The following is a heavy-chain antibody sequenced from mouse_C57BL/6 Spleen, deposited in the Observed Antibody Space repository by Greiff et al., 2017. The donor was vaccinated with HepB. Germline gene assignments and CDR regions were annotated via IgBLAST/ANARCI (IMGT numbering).Heavy chain of an antibody. CDR2: IDPENGDT. Sequence: EVMLVESGAELVRPGASVKLSCTASGFNIKDDYMHWVKQRPEQGLEWIGWIDPENGDTEYASKFQGKATITADTSSNTAYLQLSSLTSEDTAVYYCTTMGSDYWGQGTTLTVSS. CDR1: GFNIKDDY. V-gene: IGHV14-4*01. D-gene: IGHD4-1*01. CDR3: TTMGSDY. J-gene: IGHJ2*01.